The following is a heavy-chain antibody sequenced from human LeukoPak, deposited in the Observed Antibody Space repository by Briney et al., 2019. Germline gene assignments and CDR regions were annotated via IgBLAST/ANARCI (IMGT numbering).Heavy chain of an antibody. CDR1: GGSFSGYY. CDR2: INHSGST. Sequence: PSETLSLTCAVYGGSFSGYYWSWIRQPPGKGLEWIGEINHSGSTNYNPSLKSRVTISVDTSKNQFSLKLSSVTAADTAVYYCAREGPDYCSSTSCSYYMDVWGKGTTVTVSS. J-gene: IGHJ6*03. D-gene: IGHD2-2*01. V-gene: IGHV4-34*01. CDR3: AREGPDYCSSTSCSYYMDV.